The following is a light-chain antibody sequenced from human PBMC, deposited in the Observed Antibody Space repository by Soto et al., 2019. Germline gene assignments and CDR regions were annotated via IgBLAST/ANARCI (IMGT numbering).Light chain of an antibody. CDR3: CSYAGSSTYV. Sequence: QSVLTQPASVSGSPGQSITISCTGSGRDIGAYDYVSWYQQHPGKAPKLMIYEGSKRPSGVSNRFSGSKSGNTASLTISGLQAEDEADYYCCSYAGSSTYVFGNGTKVT. V-gene: IGLV2-23*01. CDR2: EGS. J-gene: IGLJ1*01. CDR1: GRDIGAYDY.